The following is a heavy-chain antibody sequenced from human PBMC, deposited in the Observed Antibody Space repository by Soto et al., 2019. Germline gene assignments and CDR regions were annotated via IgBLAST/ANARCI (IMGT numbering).Heavy chain of an antibody. CDR3: ASGPSSSGEYYFDY. J-gene: IGHJ4*02. D-gene: IGHD3-22*01. Sequence: GGSLRLSCAASGFTFSSYAMHWIRQAPGKGLEWVAVISYDGSNKYYADSVKGRFTISRDNSKNTLYLQMNSLRAEDTAVYYCASGPSSSGEYYFDYWGQGTLVTVSS. CDR1: GFTFSSYA. V-gene: IGHV3-30-3*01. CDR2: ISYDGSNK.